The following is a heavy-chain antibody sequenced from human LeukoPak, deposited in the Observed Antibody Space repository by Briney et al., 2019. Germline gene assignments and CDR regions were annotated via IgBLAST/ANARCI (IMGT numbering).Heavy chain of an antibody. J-gene: IGHJ6*02. CDR1: GFTVSSNY. CDR2: IYSGGST. D-gene: IGHD3-3*01. CDR3: ASTYYDFWSGYYTGYYYYYGMDV. V-gene: IGHV3-66*01. Sequence: GGSLRLSCAASGFTVSSNYMSWVRQAPGKGLEWVSVIYSGGSTYYADSVKGRFTISRDNSKNTLYLQMNSLRAEDTAVYYCASTYYDFWSGYYTGYYYYYGMDVWGQGTTVTVSS.